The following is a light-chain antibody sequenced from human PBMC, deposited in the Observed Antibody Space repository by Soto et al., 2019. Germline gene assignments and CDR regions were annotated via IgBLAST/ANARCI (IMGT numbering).Light chain of an antibody. CDR3: QQSDYSPMYT. CDR1: QSIGNS. CDR2: AAS. Sequence: DIQMTQSPSSLSASVGDRITVTCRASQSIGNSLNWYQQRPGEAPKLLIYAASSLQSGVPSRFSGTGSGTDFTLTISSLQPEDFATYYCQQSDYSPMYTFGQGTRLEIK. J-gene: IGKJ5*01. V-gene: IGKV1-39*01.